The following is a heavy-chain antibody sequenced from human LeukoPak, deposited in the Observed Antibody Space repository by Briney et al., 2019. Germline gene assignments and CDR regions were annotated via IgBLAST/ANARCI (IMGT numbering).Heavy chain of an antibody. CDR3: ERTFTRLGSYGMDG. J-gene: IGHJ6*04. Sequence: SVNVSFKASRYTFTGYFMHWVGQSPGQGGEGMGRINPNSGNTGYAEKFQGRVNITKNTSIRTAYMEMSSLRSEDTGVYYCERTFTRLGSYGMDGWGKGTTVTASS. V-gene: IGHV1-8*02. D-gene: IGHD3-10*01. CDR2: INPNSGNT. CDR1: RYTFTGYF.